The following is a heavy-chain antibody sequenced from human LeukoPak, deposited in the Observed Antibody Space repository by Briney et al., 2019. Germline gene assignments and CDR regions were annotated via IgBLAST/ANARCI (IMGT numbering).Heavy chain of an antibody. CDR3: ARVGARWYYYDSSGPFFDY. J-gene: IGHJ4*02. V-gene: IGHV1-2*02. CDR2: INPNSGGT. CDR1: GYTFTSYA. D-gene: IGHD3-22*01. Sequence: ASVKVSCKASGYTFTSYAMNWVRQAPGQGLEWMGWINPNSGGTNYAQKFQGRVTMTRDTSISTAYMELSRLRSDDTAVYYCARVGARWYYYDSSGPFFDYWGQGTLVTVSS.